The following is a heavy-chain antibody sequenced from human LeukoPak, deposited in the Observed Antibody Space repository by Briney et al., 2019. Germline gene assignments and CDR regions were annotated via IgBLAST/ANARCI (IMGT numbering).Heavy chain of an antibody. J-gene: IGHJ2*01. CDR2: IWYDGSNK. CDR1: GFTFSSYG. D-gene: IGHD6-19*01. V-gene: IGHV3-33*06. CDR3: AKDLGGGSGCYDL. Sequence: GRSLRLSCAASGFTFSSYGMHWVRQAPGKGLEWVAVIWYDGSNKYYADSVQGRFTISRDNSKNTLYLQMNSLRAEDTAVYYCAKDLGGGSGCYDLWGRGTLVTASS.